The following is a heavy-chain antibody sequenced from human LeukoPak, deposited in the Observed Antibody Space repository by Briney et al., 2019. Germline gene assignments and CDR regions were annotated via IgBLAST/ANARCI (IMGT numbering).Heavy chain of an antibody. Sequence: GGSLRLSCAAPRFTFSTYAMIWVRQAPGKGLEWVSAITSGGTSTYYADSVRGRFTISRDNSKNTLYLQMNSLRAGDTAVYHCAKDLGTSGWYINSWGQGTLVTVSS. CDR1: RFTFSTYA. V-gene: IGHV3-23*01. CDR3: AKDLGTSGWYINS. J-gene: IGHJ4*02. CDR2: ITSGGTST. D-gene: IGHD6-19*01.